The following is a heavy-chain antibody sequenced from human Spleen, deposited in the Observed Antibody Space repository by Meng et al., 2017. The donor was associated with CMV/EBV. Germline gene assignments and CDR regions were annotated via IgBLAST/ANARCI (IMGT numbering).Heavy chain of an antibody. CDR1: GFTFSSYG. V-gene: IGHV3-23*01. CDR2: VNKNGGRT. J-gene: IGHJ4*02. D-gene: IGHD4-17*01. CDR3: AKDWATNGDYDYFDN. Sequence: GESLKISCTASGFTFSSYGIHWVRQVPGKGLEWVAGVNKNGGRTNYIDSVKGRFTISRDNSKNTLDLQMNSLRAEDTAIYCCAKDWATNGDYDYFDNWGQGTLVTVSS.